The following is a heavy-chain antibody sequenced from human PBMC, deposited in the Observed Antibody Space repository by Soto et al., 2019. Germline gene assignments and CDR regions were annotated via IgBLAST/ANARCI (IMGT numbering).Heavy chain of an antibody. Sequence: PGGSLRLSCAASGFTFSSYGMHWVRQAPGKGLEWVAVIWYDGSNKYYADSVKGRFTVSRDNSKNTLYLQMNSLRAEDTSVYYCASDVVHDAFDIPGQRTMVTVSS. CDR1: GFTFSSYG. J-gene: IGHJ3*02. V-gene: IGHV3-33*01. CDR2: IWYDGSNK. CDR3: ASDVVHDAFDI. D-gene: IGHD2-21*01.